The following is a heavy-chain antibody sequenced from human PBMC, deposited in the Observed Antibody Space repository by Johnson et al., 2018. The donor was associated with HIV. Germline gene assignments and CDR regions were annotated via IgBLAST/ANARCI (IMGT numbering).Heavy chain of an antibody. CDR2: ISWDGGST. CDR3: VRGHFDSSGFYSDAFDI. Sequence: VQLVESGGVEVQSGGSLRLSCAASGFTFDDYAMHWVRQAPGKGLEWVSLISWDGGSTYYADSVKGRFTMSRDNSKNSLYLQMNSLRAEDTALYYCVRGHFDSSGFYSDAFDIWGQGTVVTVSS. D-gene: IGHD3-22*01. J-gene: IGHJ3*02. CDR1: GFTFDDYA. V-gene: IGHV3-43D*03.